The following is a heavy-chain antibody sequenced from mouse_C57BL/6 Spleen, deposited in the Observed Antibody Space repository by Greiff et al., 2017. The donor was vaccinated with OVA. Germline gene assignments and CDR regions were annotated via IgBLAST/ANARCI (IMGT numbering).Heavy chain of an antibody. Sequence: EVQLVESGPGLVKPSQSLSLTCSVTGYSITSGYYWNWIRQFPGNKLEWMGYISYDGSNNYNQTLKNRISITLDTSKNQLFLKLNSVTTEDTATYYCARAYYSNYWYFDVWGTGTTVTVSS. V-gene: IGHV3-6*01. CDR2: ISYDGSN. CDR1: GYSITSGYY. J-gene: IGHJ1*03. CDR3: ARAYYSNYWYFDV. D-gene: IGHD2-5*01.